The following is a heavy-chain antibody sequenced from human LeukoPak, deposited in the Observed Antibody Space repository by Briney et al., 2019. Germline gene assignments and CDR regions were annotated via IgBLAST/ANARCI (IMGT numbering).Heavy chain of an antibody. V-gene: IGHV1-2*04. CDR1: GYTFTGYY. J-gene: IGHJ4*02. CDR3: ARDKNWKTDY. D-gene: IGHD1-1*01. Sequence: ASVKVPCKASGYTFTGYYMHWVRQAPGQGLEWMGWINPNSGGTNYAQPFQGWVTMTRATSSSTAYIELSRLRSDDTAVYYCARDKNWKTDYWGQGTLVTVSS. CDR2: INPNSGGT.